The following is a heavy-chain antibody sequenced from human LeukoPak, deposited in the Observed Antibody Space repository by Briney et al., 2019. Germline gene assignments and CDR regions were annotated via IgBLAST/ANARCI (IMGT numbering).Heavy chain of an antibody. D-gene: IGHD6-19*01. CDR1: GFTFSSYA. V-gene: IGHV3-23*01. Sequence: GGSLRLSCAASGFTFSSYAMTWVRQAPGKGLQWVSAVSGSGAHTYYADSVKGRFTISRDNAKNSLFLQMNSLRDEDSAVYFCAREFYRSGSTYYYYYMDVWGKGTWSPFP. J-gene: IGHJ6*03. CDR3: AREFYRSGSTYYYYYMDV. CDR2: VSGSGAHT.